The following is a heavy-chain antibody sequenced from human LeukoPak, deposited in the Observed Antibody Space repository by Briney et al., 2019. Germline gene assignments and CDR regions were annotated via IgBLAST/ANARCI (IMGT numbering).Heavy chain of an antibody. CDR2: INSDGSST. Sequence: GGSLRLSCAASGFTFSSYAMHWVRQAPGKGLVWVSRINSDGSSTSYADSVKGRFTISRDNAKNTLYLQMNSLGAEDTAVYYCAREVDTAMGIDAFDIWGQGTMVTVSS. D-gene: IGHD5-18*01. CDR3: AREVDTAMGIDAFDI. V-gene: IGHV3-74*01. J-gene: IGHJ3*02. CDR1: GFTFSSYA.